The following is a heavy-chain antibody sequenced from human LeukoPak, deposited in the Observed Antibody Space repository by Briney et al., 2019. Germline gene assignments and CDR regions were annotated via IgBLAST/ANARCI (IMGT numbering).Heavy chain of an antibody. D-gene: IGHD5-24*01. CDR1: GYTFTSYD. J-gene: IGHJ4*02. CDR2: INPNSGGT. Sequence: ASVKVSCKASGYTFTSYDINWVRQAPGQGLEWMGWINPNSGGTNYAQKFQGRVTMTRDTSISTAYMELSRLRSDDTAVYYCARQDMEMTDFDYWGQGTLVTVSS. V-gene: IGHV1-2*02. CDR3: ARQDMEMTDFDY.